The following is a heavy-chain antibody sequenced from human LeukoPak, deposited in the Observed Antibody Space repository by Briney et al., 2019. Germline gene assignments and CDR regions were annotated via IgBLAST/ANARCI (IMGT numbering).Heavy chain of an antibody. V-gene: IGHV4-39*07. CDR3: AKNPILAVAGTFDY. D-gene: IGHD6-19*01. CDR2: IYYSGST. J-gene: IGHJ4*02. Sequence: PSETLSLTCTVSGGSISSSSYYWGWIRQPPGKGLEWIGSIYYSGSTYYNPSLKSRVTISVDTSKNQFSLKLSSVTAADTAVYYCAKNPILAVAGTFDYWGQGTLVTVSS. CDR1: GGSISSSSYY.